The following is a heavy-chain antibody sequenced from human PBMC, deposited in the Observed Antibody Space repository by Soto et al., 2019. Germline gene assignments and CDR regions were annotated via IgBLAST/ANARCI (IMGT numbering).Heavy chain of an antibody. CDR2: ISYDGSNK. J-gene: IGHJ6*02. V-gene: IGHV3-30*03. CDR1: GFTFSSYG. Sequence: VGSLRLSCAASGFTFSSYGMHCVRQAPGKGLEWVAVISYDGSNKYYADSVKSRFTISRDNSKNTLYLQMNSLRAEDTAVYYCARDREYYDSSGYANYYYYGMDVWGQGTTVTVSS. CDR3: ARDREYYDSSGYANYYYYGMDV. D-gene: IGHD3-22*01.